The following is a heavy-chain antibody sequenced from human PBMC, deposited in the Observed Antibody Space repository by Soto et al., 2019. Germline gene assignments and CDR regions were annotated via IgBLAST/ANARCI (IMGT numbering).Heavy chain of an antibody. V-gene: IGHV3-72*01. CDR2: SRNKANSYST. CDR1: GFSFSDHY. Sequence: EVQLVESGGGLVQPGGSLRLSCAASGFSFSDHYMDWVRQAPGKGLEWVGRSRNKANSYSTEYAASVKGRFTISRDDSKNSLYLQMNSLKTEDTAVYYCARVAATAPRDFEYWGQGTLVTVSS. D-gene: IGHD2-21*02. CDR3: ARVAATAPRDFEY. J-gene: IGHJ4*02.